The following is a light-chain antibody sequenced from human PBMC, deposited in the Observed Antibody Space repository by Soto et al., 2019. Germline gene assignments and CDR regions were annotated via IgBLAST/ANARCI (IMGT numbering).Light chain of an antibody. CDR1: QSINIY. CDR3: QQSYRSPYT. CDR2: GAY. V-gene: IGKV1-39*01. Sequence: IQMNQSPSSLSASVGDRVTVTCRASQSINIYLNWYQQKPGQAPTLLIYGAYNLQSGVPSRFSGGGSRTDFTLTISSLQAEDFATYYCQQSYRSPYTFGQGNRLELK. J-gene: IGKJ2*01.